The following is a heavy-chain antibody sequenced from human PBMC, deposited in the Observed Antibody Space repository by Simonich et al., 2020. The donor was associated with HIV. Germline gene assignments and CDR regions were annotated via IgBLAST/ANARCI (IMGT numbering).Heavy chain of an antibody. CDR1: GFTFRSYA. D-gene: IGHD3-16*01. J-gene: IGHJ4*02. Sequence: QVQLVESGGGVVQPGRSLRLSCAASGFTFRSYAMQWVRQAPGKGLEWVAVISDDGRNKYYADSVKGRFTISRDNSKNTLYLQMNSLRAEDTAVYYCASGGSISSVWADDYWGQGTLVTVSS. CDR2: ISDDGRNK. CDR3: ASGGSISSVWADDY. V-gene: IGHV3-30*07.